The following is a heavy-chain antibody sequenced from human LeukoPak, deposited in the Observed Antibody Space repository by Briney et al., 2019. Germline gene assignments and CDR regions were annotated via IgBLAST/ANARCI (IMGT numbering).Heavy chain of an antibody. Sequence: GASLKISCRTSGYSFTNNWIAWVRQMPGKGLKWMEIIYPGDSDDRYSPSFQGQVTISADESISTAYLQRSSLQSSDTAMYYCARGLGYCSDTRCNLYDNWGQGNLVTVSS. V-gene: IGHV5-51*01. D-gene: IGHD2-2*01. CDR3: ARGLGYCSDTRCNLYDN. CDR2: IYPGDSDD. CDR1: GYSFTNNW. J-gene: IGHJ4*02.